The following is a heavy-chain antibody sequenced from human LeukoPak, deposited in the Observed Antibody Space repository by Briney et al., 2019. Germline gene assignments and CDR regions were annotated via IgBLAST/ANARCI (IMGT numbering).Heavy chain of an antibody. CDR2: ISGSGGST. V-gene: IGHV3-23*01. D-gene: IGHD3-22*01. CDR3: AKDAKQTYYYDSSGYPQEYYFDY. J-gene: IGHJ4*02. CDR1: GFTFSSYA. Sequence: GGSLRLSCAASGFTFSSYAMSWVRQAPGKGLEWVSAISGSGGSTYYADSVKGRFTISRDNSKNTLYLQMNSLRAEDTAVYYCAKDAKQTYYYDSSGYPQEYYFDYWGRGTLVTVSS.